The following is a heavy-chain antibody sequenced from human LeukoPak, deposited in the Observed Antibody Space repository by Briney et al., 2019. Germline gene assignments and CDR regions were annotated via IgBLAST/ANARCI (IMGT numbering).Heavy chain of an antibody. J-gene: IGHJ4*02. CDR1: GGSISSYY. D-gene: IGHD6-19*01. CDR3: ARVAVAGEAGAFDY. CDR2: IYYGGST. V-gene: IGHV4-59*01. Sequence: PSETLSLTCTVSGGSISSYYWSWIRQPPGKGLEWIGYIYYGGSTNYNPSLKSRVTISVDTSKNQFSLKLGSVTAADTAVYYCARVAVAGEAGAFDYWGQGTLVTVSS.